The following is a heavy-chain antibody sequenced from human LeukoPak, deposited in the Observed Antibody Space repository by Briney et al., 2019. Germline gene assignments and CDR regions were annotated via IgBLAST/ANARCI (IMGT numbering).Heavy chain of an antibody. CDR1: GGSTSSSSYY. V-gene: IGHV4-39*07. D-gene: IGHD6-13*01. J-gene: IGHJ4*02. Sequence: SETLSLTCTASGGSTSSSSYYWGWIRQPPGQELVWIGRIYYSGSTYYNPSLKSRVSISVYTCKNQFSLKLSSVTAADTAVYYCASRLAAASKDYSDYWGQGTLVTVSS. CDR3: ASRLAAASKDYSDY. CDR2: IYYSGST.